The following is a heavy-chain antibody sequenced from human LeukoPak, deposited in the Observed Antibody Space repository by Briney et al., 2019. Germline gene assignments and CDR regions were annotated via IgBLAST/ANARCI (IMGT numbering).Heavy chain of an antibody. Sequence: GGSLRLSCATSGFTFDDYAMHWVRQAPGKGLEWGSLIIDDGSVTYYADSVKGRFTISRDNSKNSLYLQMNSLRAEDTAFYYCAKGLGTRSNWLDPWGQGTLVTVSS. V-gene: IGHV3-43*02. CDR2: IIDDGSVT. J-gene: IGHJ5*02. D-gene: IGHD6-13*01. CDR1: GFTFDDYA. CDR3: AKGLGTRSNWLDP.